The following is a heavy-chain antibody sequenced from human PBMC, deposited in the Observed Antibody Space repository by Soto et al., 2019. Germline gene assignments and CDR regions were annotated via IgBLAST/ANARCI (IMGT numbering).Heavy chain of an antibody. CDR2: IYHYGNA. CDR1: GGSIRSGGDS. V-gene: IGHV4-30-2*01. J-gene: IGHJ5*02. D-gene: IGHD3-3*01. CDR3: ARRVSASAGSWFDP. Sequence: KPSETLSLTCAVSGGSIRSGGDSWIWIRQPPGKDLEWIGYIYHYGNAYYNPSLKSRVTISVDRSKNQFSLQLSSVTAADTAVYYCARRVSASAGSWFDPWGQGTLVTVSS.